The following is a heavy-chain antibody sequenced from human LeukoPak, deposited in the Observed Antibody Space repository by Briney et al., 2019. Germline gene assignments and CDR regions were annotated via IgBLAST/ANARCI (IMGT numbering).Heavy chain of an antibody. CDR1: EFTFSAYN. J-gene: IGHJ4*02. D-gene: IGHD5-24*01. CDR3: AREDRDGYNRVDY. Sequence: GGSLRLSCAASEFTFSAYNMNWVRQAPGRGLEWVSSISTTSRYTNYADSVRGRFTISRDNAKNSLYLQMNSLRAEDTAVYYCAREDRDGYNRVDYWGQGTLVTVSS. CDR2: ISTTSRYT. V-gene: IGHV3-21*06.